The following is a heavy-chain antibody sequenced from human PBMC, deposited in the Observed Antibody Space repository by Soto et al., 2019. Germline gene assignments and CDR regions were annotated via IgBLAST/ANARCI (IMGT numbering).Heavy chain of an antibody. V-gene: IGHV4-39*07. CDR3: VFHDGSGDVFDV. J-gene: IGHJ3*01. D-gene: IGHD3-22*01. Sequence: SETLSLTCTVSGGSISSSSYYWGWIRQPPGKGLEWLGRIYRVGTAYYNPSLSSRVTMSFDTSKNQFSVKLIYVTAADTAVYFCVFHDGSGDVFDVWGQGTQVTVSS. CDR2: IYRVGTA. CDR1: GGSISSSSYY.